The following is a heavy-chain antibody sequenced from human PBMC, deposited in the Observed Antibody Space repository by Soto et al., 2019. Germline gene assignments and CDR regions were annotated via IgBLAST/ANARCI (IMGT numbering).Heavy chain of an antibody. J-gene: IGHJ4*02. Sequence: QITLKESGPPLVKPTQTLTLTCTFSGFSLSTSGVGVGWIRQPPGKALEWLALIYWDDDKRYSPSLKSRLTITKDTSKIQVVLTMTNMDPVDTATYYCARLGSGYYEYYFDYWGQGTLVTVSS. V-gene: IGHV2-5*02. CDR2: IYWDDDK. D-gene: IGHD3-22*01. CDR3: ARLGSGYYEYYFDY. CDR1: GFSLSTSGVG.